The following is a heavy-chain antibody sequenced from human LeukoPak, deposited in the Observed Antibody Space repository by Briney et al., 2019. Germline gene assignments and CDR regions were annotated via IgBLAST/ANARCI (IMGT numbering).Heavy chain of an antibody. Sequence: GGSLRLSCAASGFTFSDYWMTWVRQVPGKGLEWVANVGRDGSEKNYVDSVKGRFTISRDNAKKSLYLEMNSLSVEDTALYYCAKVGAWELQRVFENWGQGTLVTVSS. J-gene: IGHJ4*02. CDR3: AKVGAWELQRVFEN. CDR1: GFTFSDYW. D-gene: IGHD1-26*01. V-gene: IGHV3-7*01. CDR2: VGRDGSEK.